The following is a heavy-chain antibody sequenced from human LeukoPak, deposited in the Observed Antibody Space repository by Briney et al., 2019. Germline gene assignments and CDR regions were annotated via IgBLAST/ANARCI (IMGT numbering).Heavy chain of an antibody. CDR1: GGSISSRSYY. J-gene: IGHJ6*03. V-gene: IGHV4-39*07. D-gene: IGHD2-21*01. CDR2: INHSGST. Sequence: KTSETLSLTCTVSGGSISSRSYYWSWIRQPPGKGLEWIGEINHSGSTNYNPSLKSRVIISVDTSKNQFSLKLSSVTAADTAVYYCARRRIVVNMDVWGKGTTVTVSS. CDR3: ARRRIVVNMDV.